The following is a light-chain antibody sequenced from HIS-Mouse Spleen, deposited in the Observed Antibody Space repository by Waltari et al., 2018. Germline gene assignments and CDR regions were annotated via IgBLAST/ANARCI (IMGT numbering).Light chain of an antibody. CDR2: EVS. V-gene: IGLV2-14*01. CDR3: SSYTSSSSWV. J-gene: IGLJ3*02. CDR1: SSDVGGYNY. Sequence: QSALTQPASVSGSPGQSITISCTGTSSDVGGYNYVSWYQQHPGKAPKLMIYEVSNRPSGVSNRFSGSKSVNTASLTISGLQAEDDADYYCSSYTSSSSWVFGGGTKLTVL.